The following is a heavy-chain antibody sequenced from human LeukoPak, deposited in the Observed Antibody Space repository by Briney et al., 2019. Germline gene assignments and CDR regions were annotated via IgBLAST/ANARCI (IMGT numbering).Heavy chain of an antibody. CDR2: ISSNGDST. CDR1: GFTFSNHA. J-gene: IGHJ5*02. D-gene: IGHD3-3*01. V-gene: IGHV3-64D*09. Sequence: GGPLRLSCSASGFTFSNHAMHWVRQAPGKGLEYVSAISSNGDSTYYADSVKGRFIISRDNSKNSLSLQMSSLRPEDTAVYYCVKSASSFGANWFDPWGQGTLVTVSS. CDR3: VKSASSFGANWFDP.